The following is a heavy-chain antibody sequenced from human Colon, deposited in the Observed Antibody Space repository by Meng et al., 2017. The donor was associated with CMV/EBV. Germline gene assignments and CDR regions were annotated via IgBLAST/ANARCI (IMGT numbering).Heavy chain of an antibody. CDR1: GFTFSSYA. V-gene: IGHV3-30-3*02. Sequence: GESLKISCAGSGFTFSSYAMHWVRQAPGKGLEWVAVISYDGSNTYYADSVKGRFTISRDNSKNTLYVQMNSLRAEDTAVYYCAKTMKDIVVVPAAPFDYWGQGTLVTVSS. CDR2: ISYDGSNT. J-gene: IGHJ4*02. D-gene: IGHD2-2*01. CDR3: AKTMKDIVVVPAAPFDY.